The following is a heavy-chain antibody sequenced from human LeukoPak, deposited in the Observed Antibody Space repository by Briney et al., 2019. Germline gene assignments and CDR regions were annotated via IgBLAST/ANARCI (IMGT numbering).Heavy chain of an antibody. V-gene: IGHV4-4*02. CDR1: GGSISSNNW. D-gene: IGHD1-1*01. Sequence: SETLSLTCAVSGGSISSNNWWGWVCQPPGKGLEWIGEIYHSGSPNYNPSLKSRVTISVDKSRNHFSLNLSSVTAADTAVYYCARVNINNWHSCDYWGQGTLVTVSS. CDR3: ARVNINNWHSCDY. J-gene: IGHJ4*02. CDR2: IYHSGSP.